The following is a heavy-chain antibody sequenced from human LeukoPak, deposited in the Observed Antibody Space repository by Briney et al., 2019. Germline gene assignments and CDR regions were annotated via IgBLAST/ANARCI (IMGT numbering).Heavy chain of an antibody. Sequence: PGGSLRLSCAASGFTFSSYWMSWVRQAPGKGLEWVANIKQDGSEKYYVDSVKGRFTISRDNAKNSLYLQMNSLRAEDTAVYYCASSRLRYCSSTSCLIYYYYMDVWGKGTTVTVSS. D-gene: IGHD2-2*01. V-gene: IGHV3-7*01. CDR3: ASSRLRYCSSTSCLIYYYYMDV. J-gene: IGHJ6*03. CDR2: IKQDGSEK. CDR1: GFTFSSYW.